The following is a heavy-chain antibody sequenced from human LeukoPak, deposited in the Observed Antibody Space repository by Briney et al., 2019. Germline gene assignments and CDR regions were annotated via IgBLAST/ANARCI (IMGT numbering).Heavy chain of an antibody. CDR2: IYYSGST. CDR1: GGSISSYY. V-gene: IGHV4-59*08. J-gene: IGHJ4*02. CDR3: ARYIAAAGTFDY. D-gene: IGHD6-13*01. Sequence: PSETLSLTCTVSGGSISSYYWSCIRQPPGKGLEWIGYIYYSGSTNYNPSLKSRVTISVDTSKNQFSLKLSSVTAADTAVCYCARYIAAAGTFDYWGQGTLVTVSS.